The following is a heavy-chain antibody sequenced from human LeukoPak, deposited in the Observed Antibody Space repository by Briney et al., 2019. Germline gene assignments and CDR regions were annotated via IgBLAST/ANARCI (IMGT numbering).Heavy chain of an antibody. CDR2: ISAYNGNT. CDR1: GYTFTSYG. CDR3: ARGFGELLYFQH. J-gene: IGHJ1*01. V-gene: IGHV1-18*01. D-gene: IGHD3-10*01. Sequence: ASVKVPCKASGYTFTSYGISWVRQAPGQWLGWMGWISAYNGNTNYAQKLQGRVTMTTDTSTSTAYMELRSLRSDDTAVYYCARGFGELLYFQHWGQGTLVTVSS.